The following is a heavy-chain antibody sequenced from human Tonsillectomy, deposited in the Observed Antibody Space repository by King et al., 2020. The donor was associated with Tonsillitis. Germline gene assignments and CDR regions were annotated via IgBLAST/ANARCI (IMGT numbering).Heavy chain of an antibody. CDR1: GFTFSPYA. J-gene: IGHJ6*02. CDR3: ARESGGATTGGMDV. CDR2: IGYDGGTK. D-gene: IGHD1-26*01. Sequence: VQLVEFGGGVVQPGRSLRLSCAASGFTFSPYAMHWVRQAPGKGLEWAGIIGYDGGTKYYADSVKGRFTISRDNSKNMLFLQMSSLRVEDTAVYYCARESGGATTGGMDVWGQGTTVTVSS. V-gene: IGHV3-30-3*01.